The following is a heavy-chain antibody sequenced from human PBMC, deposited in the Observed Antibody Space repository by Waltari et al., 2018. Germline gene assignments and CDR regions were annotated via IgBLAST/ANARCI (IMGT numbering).Heavy chain of an antibody. V-gene: IGHV4-4*02. J-gene: IGHJ5*02. CDR3: ARDRGRGLYLDP. Sequence: QLQLQESGPGLVKPSGTLSLTCGVSGESMSSTDAWKWVRQPPGKGLEWIGQVRLSGRTNYNPSFASRVTVAVDTFNNQFSLTLTSATAADTAVYYCARDRGRGLYLDPWGPGTLVTVSP. CDR2: VRLSGRT. CDR1: GESMSSTDA. D-gene: IGHD2-15*01.